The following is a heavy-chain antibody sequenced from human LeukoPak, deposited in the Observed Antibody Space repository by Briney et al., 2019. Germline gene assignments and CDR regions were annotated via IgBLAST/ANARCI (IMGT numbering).Heavy chain of an antibody. CDR2: IKSKTDGGTT. J-gene: IGHJ4*02. Sequence: GGSLRLSCTASEFTFSNVWMSWVRQAPGKGLEWVGRIKSKTDGGTTDYAAPVKGRFTVSRDDLKNTLYLQMTSLKTEDTAIYYCTTEKYTSSWYFDYWGQGTLVTVSS. CDR1: EFTFSNVW. D-gene: IGHD6-13*01. V-gene: IGHV3-15*01. CDR3: TTEKYTSSWYFDY.